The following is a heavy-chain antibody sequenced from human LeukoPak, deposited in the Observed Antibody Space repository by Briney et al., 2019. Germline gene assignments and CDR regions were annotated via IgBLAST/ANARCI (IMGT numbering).Heavy chain of an antibody. V-gene: IGHV3-21*01. CDR2: ISSSSSYI. D-gene: IGHD1-7*01. CDR3: ARDEGELFDP. Sequence: GGSLRLSCAASGFTFSSYSKKWVRQAPGKGLEWVSSISSSSSYIYYADSVKGRFTISRDNAKNSLYLQMNSLRAEDTAVYYCARDEGELFDPWGQGTLVTVSS. CDR1: GFTFSSYS. J-gene: IGHJ5*02.